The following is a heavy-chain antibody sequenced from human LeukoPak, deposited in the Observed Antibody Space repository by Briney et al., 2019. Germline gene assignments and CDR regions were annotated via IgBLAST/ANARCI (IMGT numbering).Heavy chain of an antibody. CDR3: ARVRVSQSNWLDP. V-gene: IGHV3-53*01. J-gene: IGHJ5*02. Sequence: PGGSLRLSCAASGFTVSSNYMSWVRQAPGKGLEWVSVIYSGGSTYYADSVKGRFTISRDNSKNTLYLQMNSLRAEDTAVYYCARVRVSQSNWLDPWGQGTLVTVSS. CDR2: IYSGGST. CDR1: GFTVSSNY.